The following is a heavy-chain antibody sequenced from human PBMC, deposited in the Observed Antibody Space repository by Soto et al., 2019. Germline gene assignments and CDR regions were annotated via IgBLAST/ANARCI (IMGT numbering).Heavy chain of an antibody. CDR1: GFTFSSYA. D-gene: IGHD3-10*01. V-gene: IGHV3-23*01. J-gene: IGHJ4*02. Sequence: GGSLRLSCAASGFTFSSYAMSWVRQAPGKGLEWVSAMSGSGVTTHHADSVKGRFTISRDNSKNTLYLHLNSLRAEDTAVYYCARDGRNYYGSGSYYNGFDYWGQGTLVTVPS. CDR2: MSGSGVTT. CDR3: ARDGRNYYGSGSYYNGFDY.